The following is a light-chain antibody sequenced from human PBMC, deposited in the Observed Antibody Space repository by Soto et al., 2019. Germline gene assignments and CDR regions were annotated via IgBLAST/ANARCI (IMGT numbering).Light chain of an antibody. Sequence: QSALTQPPSASGSPGQSVTISCTGTSSDVGSYNYVSWYQQHPGKAPKLIIYEVNNRPSGISSRFSGSKSGNTASLTISGLQAEDEADYYCSSYTSSRIYVFGTGTKLTVL. V-gene: IGLV2-14*03. CDR2: EVN. J-gene: IGLJ1*01. CDR3: SSYTSSRIYV. CDR1: SSDVGSYNY.